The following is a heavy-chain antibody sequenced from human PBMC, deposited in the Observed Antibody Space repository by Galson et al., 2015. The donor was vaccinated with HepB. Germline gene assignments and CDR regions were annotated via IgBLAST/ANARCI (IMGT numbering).Heavy chain of an antibody. J-gene: IGHJ4*02. D-gene: IGHD3-16*02. V-gene: IGHV3-23*01. CDR2: VSAYYTGP. Sequence: SLRLSCAASGFTFNNYVMSWVRQAPGMGLEWVSSVSAYYTGPWYADSVKGRFAISRDKFRNTVFLQMNSLRAEDTAKYYCAAYTEGSYRPPLGYWGQGTLVTVSS. CDR1: GFTFNNYV. CDR3: AAYTEGSYRPPLGY.